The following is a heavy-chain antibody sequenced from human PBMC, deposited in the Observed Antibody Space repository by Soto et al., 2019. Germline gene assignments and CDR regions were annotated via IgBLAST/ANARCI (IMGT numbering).Heavy chain of an antibody. CDR1: GGTFSSYA. CDR2: IIPIFGTA. CDR3: ARVGDHYYDSSGERKEYFQH. V-gene: IGHV1-69*13. D-gene: IGHD3-22*01. J-gene: IGHJ1*01. Sequence: ASVKVSCKASGGTFSSYAISWVRQAPGQGLEWMGGIIPIFGTANYAQKFQGRVTITADESTSTAYMELSSLRSEDTAVYYCARVGDHYYDSSGERKEYFQHWGQGTLVTVSS.